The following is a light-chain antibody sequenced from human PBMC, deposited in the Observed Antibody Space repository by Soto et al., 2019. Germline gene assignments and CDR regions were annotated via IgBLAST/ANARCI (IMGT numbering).Light chain of an antibody. Sequence: DIQMTQSPSTLSASVGDRVTITCRASQSISSWLAWYQQKPGKAPKLLIDKASSLESGVPSRFSGSGSGTEFTLTISSLQPDDSSTYYCQQYNSYPYTFGQGTKLELK. V-gene: IGKV1-5*03. J-gene: IGKJ2*01. CDR1: QSISSW. CDR3: QQYNSYPYT. CDR2: KAS.